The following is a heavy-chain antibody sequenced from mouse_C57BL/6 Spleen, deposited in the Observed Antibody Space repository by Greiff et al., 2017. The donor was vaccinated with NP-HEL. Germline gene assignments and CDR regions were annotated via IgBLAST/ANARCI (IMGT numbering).Heavy chain of an antibody. CDR2: IYPGSGST. D-gene: IGHD2-3*01. J-gene: IGHJ3*01. CDR1: GYTFTSYW. V-gene: IGHV1-55*01. Sequence: QVQLQQPGAELVKPGASVKMSCKASGYTFTSYWINWVKQRPGQGLEWIGDIYPGSGSTNSNEKFKSKATLTVDTSSSTAYMQLSSLTSEDSAVYYCAKNYDGYSWFAYWGQGTLVTVSA. CDR3: AKNYDGYSWFAY.